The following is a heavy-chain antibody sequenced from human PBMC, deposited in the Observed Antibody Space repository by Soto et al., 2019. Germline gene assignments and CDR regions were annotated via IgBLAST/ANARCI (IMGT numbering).Heavy chain of an antibody. CDR3: ARHPYYYDSSGYPYYYYYGMDV. D-gene: IGHD3-22*01. CDR1: GYSFTSYW. J-gene: IGHJ6*02. CDR2: IYPGDSDT. Sequence: GESLKISCKGSGYSFTSYWIGWVRQMPGKGLEWMGIIYPGDSDTRYSPSFQGQVTISADKSISTAYLQWSSLKASDTAMYYCARHPYYYDSSGYPYYYYYGMDVWGQGTTVTVS. V-gene: IGHV5-51*01.